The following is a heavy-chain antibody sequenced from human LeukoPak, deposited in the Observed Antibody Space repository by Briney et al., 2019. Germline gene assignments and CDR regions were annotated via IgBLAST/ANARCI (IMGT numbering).Heavy chain of an antibody. D-gene: IGHD3-22*01. CDR3: AKAHYDSSLGEFDN. CDR1: GFTFSSYV. Sequence: GGCLRLSCAASGFTFSSYVMSWVRQAPGKGLEWGSAISGSGGSTYYADSVKGRFTISRDNSKNTLYLQMNSLRAEDTAVYYCAKAHYDSSLGEFDNWGQGTLVTVSS. J-gene: IGHJ4*02. V-gene: IGHV3-23*01. CDR2: ISGSGGST.